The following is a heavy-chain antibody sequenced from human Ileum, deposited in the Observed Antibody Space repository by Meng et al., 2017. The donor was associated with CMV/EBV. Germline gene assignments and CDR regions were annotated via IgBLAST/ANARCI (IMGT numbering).Heavy chain of an antibody. CDR3: ARDPLLYDSNWYPNWFGP. CDR1: FNNYA. Sequence: FNNYALSWVRQAQGKGLEWVSAISASDDSTFYANSAKGRFTISRDNSKNTLYLQMNSLSAEDTAVYYCARDPLLYDSNWYPNWFGPWGQGTLVTVSS. V-gene: IGHV3-23*01. CDR2: ISASDDST. J-gene: IGHJ5*02. D-gene: IGHD3-22*01.